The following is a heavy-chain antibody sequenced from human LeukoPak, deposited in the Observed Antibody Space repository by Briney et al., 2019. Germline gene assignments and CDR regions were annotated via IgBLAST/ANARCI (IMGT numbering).Heavy chain of an antibody. CDR1: GGSVSSGSYY. D-gene: IGHD2-2*01. V-gene: IGHV4-61*01. J-gene: IGHJ6*04. CDR3: ATMRLFGDIVVVLAAMTPDYYYGMDV. Sequence: SETLSLTCTVSGGSVSSGSYYWSWIRQPPGKGLEWIGYIYYSGSTNYNPSLKSRVTISVDTSKNQFSLKLSSVTAADTAVYYCATMRLFGDIVVVLAAMTPDYYYGMDVWGKGTTVTVSS. CDR2: IYYSGST.